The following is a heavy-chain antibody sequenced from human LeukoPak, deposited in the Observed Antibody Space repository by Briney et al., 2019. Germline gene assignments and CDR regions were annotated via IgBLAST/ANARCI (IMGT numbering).Heavy chain of an antibody. J-gene: IGHJ4*02. CDR3: ARGSSYGFSMGY. V-gene: IGHV1-18*01. CDR2: ITTYNGDT. D-gene: IGHD5-18*01. CDR1: GYTFTNYG. Sequence: ASVKVSCKTSGYTFTNYGINWVRQAPGQGLEWIRWITTYNGDTNYAQKLQGRVTMTTDTSTSTAYMELRSLRSDDTAVYYCARGSSYGFSMGYWGQGTLVTVSS.